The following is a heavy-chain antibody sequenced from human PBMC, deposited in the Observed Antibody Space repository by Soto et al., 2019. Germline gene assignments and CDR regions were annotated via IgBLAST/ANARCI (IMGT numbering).Heavy chain of an antibody. CDR2: IKSKSDVETT. CDR3: TTGLTYFYDSSGYYWAGGMDV. D-gene: IGHD3-22*01. CDR1: GFTFSNAW. Sequence: EVQLVESGGGLVKPGGSLRLSCAASGFTFSNAWMNWVHQAPGKGLEWVGRIKSKSDVETTDYAAPVKGRFTISRDDSKNTLYLQMNSPKTGDTAVYYCTTGLTYFYDSSGYYWAGGMDVWGQGITVTVSS. J-gene: IGHJ6*02. V-gene: IGHV3-15*01.